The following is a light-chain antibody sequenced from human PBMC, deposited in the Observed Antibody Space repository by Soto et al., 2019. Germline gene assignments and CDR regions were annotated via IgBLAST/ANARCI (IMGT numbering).Light chain of an antibody. J-gene: IGKJ2*02. Sequence: DIQMTQSPSTLSASVGDRVTITCRASQSISSWLAWYQQKPGKAPKLLIYDASSLESGVPSRFSGSGSGTEFTITISSLQPDDFATYFCQQYNSAWTFGQGTKLEIK. CDR2: DAS. CDR1: QSISSW. CDR3: QQYNSAWT. V-gene: IGKV1-5*01.